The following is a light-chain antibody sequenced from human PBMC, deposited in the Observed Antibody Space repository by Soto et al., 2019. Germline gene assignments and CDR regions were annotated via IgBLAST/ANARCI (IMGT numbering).Light chain of an antibody. Sequence: DIQMTQSPPTLSASVGDRVTITWRASQSISSWLAWYQQKPGKAPKLLIYKASSLESGVPSRFSGSGSGTEFTLTISSLQPDDFATYYCQQYNSYPSAFGQGTKVEIK. CDR3: QQYNSYPSA. J-gene: IGKJ1*01. CDR1: QSISSW. V-gene: IGKV1-5*03. CDR2: KAS.